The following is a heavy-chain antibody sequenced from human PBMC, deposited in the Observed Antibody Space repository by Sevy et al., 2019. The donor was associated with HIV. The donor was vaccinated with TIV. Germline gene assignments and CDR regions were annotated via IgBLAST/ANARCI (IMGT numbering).Heavy chain of an antibody. CDR3: AKDNGHDFWSDSPYFQH. D-gene: IGHD3-3*01. Sequence: GGSLRLSCAASGFTFDDYAMHWVRQAPGKGLEWVSGISWNSGSIGYADSVKGRFSISRDNAKNSLYLQMNSLRAEDTALYYCAKDNGHDFWSDSPYFQHWGQGTLVTVSS. CDR1: GFTFDDYA. J-gene: IGHJ1*01. CDR2: ISWNSGSI. V-gene: IGHV3-9*01.